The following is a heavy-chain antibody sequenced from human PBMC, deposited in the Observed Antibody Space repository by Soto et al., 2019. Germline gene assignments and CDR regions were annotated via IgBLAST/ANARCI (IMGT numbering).Heavy chain of an antibody. J-gene: IGHJ4*02. CDR2: IYYSGST. V-gene: IGHV4-39*01. CDR3: STRSTVTTSGAFDY. CDR1: GGSISSSSNY. Sequence: SESLSLTCTVSGGSISSSSNYWGWLRPPTGLGLEWIGCIYYSGSTYYKPSLKSRVTISVDTSKNQFSLKLSSVTAADTAVYYCSTRSTVTTSGAFDYWGQGTLVTVSS. D-gene: IGHD4-4*01.